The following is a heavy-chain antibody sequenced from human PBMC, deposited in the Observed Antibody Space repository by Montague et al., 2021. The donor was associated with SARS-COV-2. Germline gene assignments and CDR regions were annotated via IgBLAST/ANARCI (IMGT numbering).Heavy chain of an antibody. Sequence: TLSLTCTVSGGSISSGYYYWSWIRQHPGKGLEWIVYIFYSSNTYYNPSLMSRVTISVDTSKNQFSLKLSSVTAADTAECYCARGFDYWGQGTLVTVSS. V-gene: IGHV4-31*03. CDR2: IFYSSNT. CDR3: ARGFDY. J-gene: IGHJ4*02. CDR1: GGSISSGYYY.